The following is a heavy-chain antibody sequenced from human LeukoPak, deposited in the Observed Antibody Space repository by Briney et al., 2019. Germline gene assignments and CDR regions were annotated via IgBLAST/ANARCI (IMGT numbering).Heavy chain of an antibody. CDR2: IYYSGST. V-gene: IGHV4-59*08. CDR1: GGSISSYY. CDR3: ARQPDRRHLVL. J-gene: IGHJ4*02. D-gene: IGHD6-13*01. Sequence: SETLSLTCTVSGGSISSYYWSWIRQPPGKGLEWIAYIYYSGSTSYNPSLKGRVTISVDTSKNQFSLKLNSVTAADTAVYYCARQPDRRHLVLWGQGTLVTVSS.